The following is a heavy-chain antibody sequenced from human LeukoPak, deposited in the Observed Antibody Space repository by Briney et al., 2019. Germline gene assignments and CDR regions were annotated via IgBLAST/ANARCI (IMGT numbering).Heavy chain of an antibody. CDR1: GFTFSSYW. J-gene: IGHJ4*02. CDR2: IKQDGSEK. V-gene: IGHV3-7*01. Sequence: HPGGSLRLSCAASGFTFSSYWMSWVRQAPGKGLEWVANIKQDGSEKHYVDSVKGRFTISRDNAKNSLYLQWNSLRAEDTAVYYCARGSSSSGLDYWGQGTLVTVSS. CDR3: ARGSSSSGLDY. D-gene: IGHD6-6*01.